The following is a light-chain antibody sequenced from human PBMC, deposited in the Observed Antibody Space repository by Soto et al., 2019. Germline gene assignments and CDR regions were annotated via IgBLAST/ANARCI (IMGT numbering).Light chain of an antibody. J-gene: IGKJ3*01. CDR1: QDISSL. V-gene: IGKV1-12*01. CDR3: QQADTFPFT. CDR2: AAT. Sequence: IQMTQSPSSVSASVGDRVTITCRARQDISSLLAWYQHKPGKSPKLLIYAATTLQSGVPSRFSGSESGTEFTLTISSLPPDDFATYYCQQADTFPFTFGPGTKVDMK.